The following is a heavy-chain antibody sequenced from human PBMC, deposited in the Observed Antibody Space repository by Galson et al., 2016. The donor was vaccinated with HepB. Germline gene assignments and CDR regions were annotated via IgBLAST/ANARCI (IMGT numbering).Heavy chain of an antibody. CDR2: INHSGIT. D-gene: IGHD3-16*02. CDR3: ARDGSRITIAGVLVISGGLDV. CDR1: GGPFNYYY. V-gene: IGHV4-34*01. Sequence: SETLSLTCAVYGGPFNYYYWSWIRQAPGKGLEWIGEINHSGITKYNPSLESRVAISVDTSKNQFSLKLSSVTAADTAVYYCARDGSRITIAGVLVISGGLDVWGQGTTVNVSP. J-gene: IGHJ6*01.